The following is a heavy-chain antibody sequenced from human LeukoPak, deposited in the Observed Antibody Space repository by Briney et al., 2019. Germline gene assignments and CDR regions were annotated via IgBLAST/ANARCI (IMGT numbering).Heavy chain of an antibody. CDR3: ARDRGNGDYEPFDL. Sequence: ASVKVSCKASGYTFTDYYMHWVRQAPGQGLEWMGLINPSGGSTNYAQKFQGRVTMTRDTSTSTVYMELSSLRSEDTAVYYCARDRGNGDYEPFDLWGRGTLVTVSS. CDR2: INPSGGST. D-gene: IGHD4-17*01. CDR1: GYTFTDYY. J-gene: IGHJ2*01. V-gene: IGHV1-46*01.